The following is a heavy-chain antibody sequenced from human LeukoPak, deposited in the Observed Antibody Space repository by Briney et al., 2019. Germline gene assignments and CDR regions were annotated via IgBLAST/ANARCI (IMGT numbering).Heavy chain of an antibody. CDR1: GGSISSSSYY. D-gene: IGHD6-19*01. Sequence: SETLSLTCTVSGGSISSSSYYWGWIRQPPGKGLEWIGSIYYSGSTYYNPSLKSRVTISVDTSKNQFSLKLSSVTAADTAVYYCAREEGQVSGWNNWFDPWGQGTLVTVSS. J-gene: IGHJ5*02. CDR2: IYYSGST. CDR3: AREEGQVSGWNNWFDP. V-gene: IGHV4-39*07.